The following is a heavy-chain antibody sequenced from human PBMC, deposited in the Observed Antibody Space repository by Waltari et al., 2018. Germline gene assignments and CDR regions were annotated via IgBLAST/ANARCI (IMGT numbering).Heavy chain of an antibody. CDR2: IYTRWST. V-gene: IGHV4-61*02. CDR1: GDSISSGSYH. CDR3: ARDLSPPNWFDP. J-gene: IGHJ5*02. Sequence: QLQLQESGPGLVKPSQTLSLTCTVSGDSISSGSYHWSWIRQPAGKGLEWIGRIYTRWSTNYNPSLKSRVTISIDTSRNHFSLKLSSVTAADTAVYYCARDLSPPNWFDPWGQGTLVTVSS. D-gene: IGHD3-3*02.